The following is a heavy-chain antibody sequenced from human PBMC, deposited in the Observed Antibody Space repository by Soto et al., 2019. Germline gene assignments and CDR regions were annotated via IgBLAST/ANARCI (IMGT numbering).Heavy chain of an antibody. Sequence: QVQLQESGPGLVKPSQTLSLTCTVSGGSISSGGYNWSWIRQHPGKGLEWIGCVYYSGSTYYNPSLKSRLTISVDTSKNQFSLKLSSVTAADTAVYYCARGPPLGYWGQGTLVTVSS. J-gene: IGHJ4*02. CDR2: VYYSGST. CDR1: GGSISSGGYN. V-gene: IGHV4-31*03. CDR3: ARGPPLGY.